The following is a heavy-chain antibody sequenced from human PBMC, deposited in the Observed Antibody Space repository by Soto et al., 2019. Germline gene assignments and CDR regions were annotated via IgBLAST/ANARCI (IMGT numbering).Heavy chain of an antibody. CDR3: ATRDLTAGELFFGY. D-gene: IGHD3-10*01. CDR2: NHYTGST. CDR1: GGSVSRGGYY. V-gene: IGHV4-31*03. J-gene: IGHJ4*02. Sequence: SETLSLTCTVSGGSVSRGGYYCNWIRQHPGKGLEWIGYNHYTGSTFYNPSLKSRVTISVDTSKNQFSLKLSSVTAADTAVYYCATRDLTAGELFFGYWGQGALVTVSS.